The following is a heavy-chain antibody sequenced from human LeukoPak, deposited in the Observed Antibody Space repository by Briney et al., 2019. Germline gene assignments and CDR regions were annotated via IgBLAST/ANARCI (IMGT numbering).Heavy chain of an antibody. J-gene: IGHJ6*02. Sequence: SETLSLTCAVSGGSISSGGYSWSWIRQPPGKGLEWIGYIYHSGSTYYNPSLKSRVTISVDRSKNQFSLKLSSVTAADTAVYYCARVAGLQDGYYYYGMDVWGQGTTATVSS. CDR3: ARVAGLQDGYYYYGMDV. V-gene: IGHV4-30-2*01. CDR1: GGSISSGGYS. CDR2: IYHSGST. D-gene: IGHD4-11*01.